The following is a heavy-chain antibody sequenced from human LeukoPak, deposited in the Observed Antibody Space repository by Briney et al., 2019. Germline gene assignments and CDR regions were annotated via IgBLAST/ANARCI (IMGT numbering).Heavy chain of an antibody. Sequence: GRSLRLSCAASGFTFSSYATSWVRQAPGKGLEWVSTISGSGGSTYYADSVKGRFTISRDNSKNTLYLQMNSLRAEDTAVYYCTTDIPFTSGGAIAYWGQGTLVTVSS. V-gene: IGHV3-23*01. CDR3: TTDIPFTSGGAIAY. D-gene: IGHD3-16*02. J-gene: IGHJ4*02. CDR1: GFTFSSYA. CDR2: ISGSGGST.